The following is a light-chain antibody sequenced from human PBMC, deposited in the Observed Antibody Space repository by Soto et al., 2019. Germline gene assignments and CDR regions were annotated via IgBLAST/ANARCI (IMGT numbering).Light chain of an antibody. CDR1: SSDVGGYKY. J-gene: IGLJ2*01. Sequence: QSALTQPPSASGSPGQSVTIACTGTSSDVGGYKYVSWYQQHPGKAPKLMIYEVNKRPSGVPDRFSGSKSGHTASLTVSGLQADDEADYFCSSYAGRNIVLFGGGTQLPS. CDR2: EVN. CDR3: SSYAGRNIVL. V-gene: IGLV2-8*01.